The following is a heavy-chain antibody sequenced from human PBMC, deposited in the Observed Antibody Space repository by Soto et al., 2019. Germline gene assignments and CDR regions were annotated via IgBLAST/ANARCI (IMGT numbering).Heavy chain of an antibody. CDR3: ASGHYFVDSGVCANY. J-gene: IGHJ4*02. CDR2: ISGSGHAT. V-gene: IGHV3-23*01. Sequence: EMRLLESGGGSVSPGTSARLSCLTSGFMFDNYAMSWVRQSPARGLEWVAAISGSGHATYYTQSVRGRFTISRDKSKKAVFLQMNNLRTEDTASYYCASGHYFVDSGVCANYWGLGTLVTVSP. CDR1: GFMFDNYA. D-gene: IGHD3-22*01.